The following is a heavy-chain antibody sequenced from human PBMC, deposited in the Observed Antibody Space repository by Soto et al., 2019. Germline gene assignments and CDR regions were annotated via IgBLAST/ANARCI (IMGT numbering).Heavy chain of an antibody. CDR1: GGTFSSYA. V-gene: IGHV1-69*13. CDR2: IIPIFGTA. J-gene: IGHJ4*02. CDR3: ARGAVDIVATPGERNYFDY. D-gene: IGHD5-12*01. Sequence: ASVKVSCKASGGTFSSYAISWVRQAPGQGLEWMGGIIPIFGTANYAQKFQGRVTITADESTSTAYMELGSLRSEDTAVYYCARGAVDIVATPGERNYFDYWGQGTLVTVSS.